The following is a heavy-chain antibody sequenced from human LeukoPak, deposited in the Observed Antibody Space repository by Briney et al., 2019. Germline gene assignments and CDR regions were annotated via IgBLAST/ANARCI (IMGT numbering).Heavy chain of an antibody. Sequence: GGTLRLSCEASRFSFSMYGMSWVRQGPGKGLEWVSGISESGGNKYYADSVKGRFTISRDNSKNMLFLHMSSLRAEDTAVYYCAKAIDISDDSGYYSSPFDYWGQGTLVTVSS. CDR3: AKAIDISDDSGYYSSPFDY. J-gene: IGHJ4*02. D-gene: IGHD3-22*01. CDR2: ISESGGNK. V-gene: IGHV3-23*01. CDR1: RFSFSMYG.